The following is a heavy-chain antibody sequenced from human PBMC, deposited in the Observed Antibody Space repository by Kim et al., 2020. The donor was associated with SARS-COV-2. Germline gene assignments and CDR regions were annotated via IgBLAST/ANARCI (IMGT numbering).Heavy chain of an antibody. Sequence: GGSLRLSCSASGFTFSSYDMYWVRQATGKGLELVSAIGTTGDTSYPDAVESRFTIFSENTKNSLYLQLNSLTVGDTAMYYCSILNLILIMRWANCIDP. D-gene: IGHD2-8*01. V-gene: IGHV3-13*01. CDR2: IGTTGDT. CDR1: GFTFSSYD. CDR3: SILNLILIMRWANCIDP. J-gene: IGHJ5*02.